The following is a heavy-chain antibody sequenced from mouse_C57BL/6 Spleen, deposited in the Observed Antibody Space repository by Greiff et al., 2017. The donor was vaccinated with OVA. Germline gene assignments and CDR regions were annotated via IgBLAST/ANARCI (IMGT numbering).Heavy chain of an antibody. D-gene: IGHD1-1*01. CDR2: IYPGDGDT. V-gene: IGHV1-82*01. Sequence: VQLQESGPELVKPGASVKISCKASGYAFSSSWMNWVKQRPGKGLEWIGRIYPGDGDTNYNGKFKGKATLTADKSSSTAYMQLSSLTSEDSAVYFCARSNYDYYGSSHSSLGFAYWGQGTLVTVSA. CDR3: ARSNYDYYGSSHSSLGFAY. J-gene: IGHJ3*01. CDR1: GYAFSSSW.